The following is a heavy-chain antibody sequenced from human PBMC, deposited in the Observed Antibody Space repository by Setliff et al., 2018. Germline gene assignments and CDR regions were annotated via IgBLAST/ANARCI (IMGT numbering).Heavy chain of an antibody. D-gene: IGHD6-13*01. V-gene: IGHV1-46*01. Sequence: ASVKVSCKASGYSLSSYYMHWVRQAPGQGPEWMGIIHPGGGSSSSVQKFQGRVTMTRDTSTSTVYMELSSLTSEDTAIYCCARGGLAAAGRKGVFGHWGQGTLVTVSS. J-gene: IGHJ4*02. CDR3: ARGGLAAAGRKGVFGH. CDR1: GYSLSSYY. CDR2: IHPGGGSS.